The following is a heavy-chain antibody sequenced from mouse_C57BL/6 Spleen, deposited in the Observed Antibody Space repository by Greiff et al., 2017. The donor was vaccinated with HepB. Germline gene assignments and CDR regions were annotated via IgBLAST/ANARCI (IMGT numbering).Heavy chain of an antibody. D-gene: IGHD2-3*01. CDR1: GYTFTEYT. J-gene: IGHJ4*01. Sequence: VQLQQSGAELVKPGASVKLSCKASGYTFTEYTIHWVKQRSGQGLEWIGWFYPGSGSIKYNEKFKDKATLTADKSSSTVYMELSRLTSEDSAVYVCARHEEGGYYHYYAMDYWGQGTSVTVSS. V-gene: IGHV1-62-2*01. CDR2: FYPGSGSI. CDR3: ARHEEGGYYHYYAMDY.